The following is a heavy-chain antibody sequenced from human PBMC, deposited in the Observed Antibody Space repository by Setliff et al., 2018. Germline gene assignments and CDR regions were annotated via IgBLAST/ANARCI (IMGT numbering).Heavy chain of an antibody. D-gene: IGHD5-18*01. Sequence: PGGSLRLSCAASGFTSSMYGVHWVRQAPGKGLEWVSLIRGTDGTTYYADSVKGRFTISRDNSKNTLYLQMNSLRAEDTAVYYCAKDPSLDTAMVYYYFDYWGQGTLVTVSS. J-gene: IGHJ4*02. CDR2: IRGTDGTT. V-gene: IGHV3-NL1*01. CDR1: GFTSSMYG. CDR3: AKDPSLDTAMVYYYFDY.